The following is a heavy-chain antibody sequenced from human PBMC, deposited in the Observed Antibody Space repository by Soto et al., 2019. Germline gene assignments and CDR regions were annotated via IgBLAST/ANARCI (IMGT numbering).Heavy chain of an antibody. V-gene: IGHV1-18*01. D-gene: IGHD5-12*01. CDR1: GYTFPNYG. J-gene: IGHJ4*02. CDR2: ISAYNGNT. CDR3: STRAYAYPLNFDY. Sequence: QVQLVQSGAEVKKPGASVKVSCKASGYTFPNYGISWVRQAPGRGLEWMGWISAYNGNTNYAQKLQGRVTMTTNVSTSTAYMERRSLRSDDTAVYYCSTRAYAYPLNFDYWGQGTLVTVSS.